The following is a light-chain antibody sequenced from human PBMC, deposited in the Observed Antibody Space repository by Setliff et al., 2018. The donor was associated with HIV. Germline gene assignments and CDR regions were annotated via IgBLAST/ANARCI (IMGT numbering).Light chain of an antibody. CDR1: SSDVGGYNH. J-gene: IGLJ1*01. V-gene: IGLV2-14*01. CDR3: SSYISSSTL. CDR2: EVS. Sequence: QSALTQPASVSGSPGQSITISCSGSSSDVGGYNHVSWYQQHPGKAPKLMIYEVSNRPSGVSNRFSGSKSGNTASLTISGLQAEDEADYYCSSYISSSTLFGTGTKV.